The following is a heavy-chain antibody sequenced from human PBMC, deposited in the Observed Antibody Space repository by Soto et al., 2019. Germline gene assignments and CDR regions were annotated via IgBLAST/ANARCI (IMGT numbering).Heavy chain of an antibody. V-gene: IGHV4-39*01. CDR3: ARQGYSGHDPIDY. CDR2: IDYSGST. D-gene: IGHD5-12*01. Sequence: SETLSLTCTVSGGCITSSSYYWGWIRQPPGKGLEWIGSIDYSGSTYYNPSLKSRVTKSVDTSKNQFSLKLSSVTAADTAVYYCARQGYSGHDPIDYWGQGALVTVSS. CDR1: GGCITSSSYY. J-gene: IGHJ4*02.